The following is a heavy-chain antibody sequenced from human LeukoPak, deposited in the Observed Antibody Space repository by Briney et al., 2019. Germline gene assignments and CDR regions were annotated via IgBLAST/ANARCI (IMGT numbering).Heavy chain of an antibody. J-gene: IGHJ4*02. Sequence: SETLSLTCTVSGGSISSSSYYWGWIRQPPGKGLEWIGSIYYSGSTYYNPSLKSRVTISVDTSKNQFSLKLSSVTAADTAVYYCARDGGQGGLRLRSYYFDYWGQGTLVTVSS. V-gene: IGHV4-39*07. D-gene: IGHD5-12*01. CDR3: ARDGGQGGLRLRSYYFDY. CDR2: IYYSGST. CDR1: GGSISSSSYY.